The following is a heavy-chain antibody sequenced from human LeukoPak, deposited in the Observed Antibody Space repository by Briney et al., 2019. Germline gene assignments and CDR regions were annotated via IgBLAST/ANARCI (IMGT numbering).Heavy chain of an antibody. V-gene: IGHV3-53*01. J-gene: IGHJ3*02. CDR2: IYSGGST. D-gene: IGHD2-15*01. Sequence: GSLRLSCAASGFTVSSNYMSWVRQAPGKGLEWVSVIYSGGSTYYADSVKGRFSISRDNSKNTLYLQMNSLRAEDTAVYNCARVGSGGSLDIWGQGTMVTVSS. CDR1: GFTVSSNY. CDR3: ARVGSGGSLDI.